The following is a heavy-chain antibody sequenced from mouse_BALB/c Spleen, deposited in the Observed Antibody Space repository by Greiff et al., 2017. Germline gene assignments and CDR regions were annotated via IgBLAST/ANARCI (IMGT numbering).Heavy chain of an antibody. Sequence: QVTLKVSGPGILQPSQTLSLTCSFSGFSLSTSGMGVSWIRQPSGKGLEWLAHIYWDDDKRYNPSLKSRLTISKDTSRNQVFLKITSVDTADTATYYCARSYYGNYVYFDYWGQGTTLTVSS. CDR3: ARSYYGNYVYFDY. CDR2: IYWDDDK. CDR1: GFSLSTSGMG. J-gene: IGHJ2*01. V-gene: IGHV8-12*01. D-gene: IGHD2-1*01.